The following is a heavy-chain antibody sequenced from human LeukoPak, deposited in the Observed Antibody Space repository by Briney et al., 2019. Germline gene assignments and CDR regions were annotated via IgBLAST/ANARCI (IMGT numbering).Heavy chain of an antibody. CDR2: IYYSGST. Sequence: PSETLYLTCTVSGGSISSHYWSWIRQPPGKGLEWIGYIYYSGSTNYNPSLKSRVTISVDTSKNQFSLKLSSVTAADTAVYYCAREAHTRGYSYGSLDYWGQGTLVTVSS. J-gene: IGHJ4*02. D-gene: IGHD5-18*01. CDR3: AREAHTRGYSYGSLDY. CDR1: GGSISSHY. V-gene: IGHV4-59*11.